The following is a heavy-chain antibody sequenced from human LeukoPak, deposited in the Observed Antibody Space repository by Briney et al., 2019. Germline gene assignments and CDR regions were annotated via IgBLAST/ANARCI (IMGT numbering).Heavy chain of an antibody. J-gene: IGHJ4*02. CDR1: GYTFTSYA. V-gene: IGHV1-2*06. CDR2: INPNSGGT. D-gene: IGHD2-21*02. CDR3: ARIAYCGGDCYDDY. Sequence: GASVKVSCTASGYTFTSYAMNWVRQAPGQGLEWMGRINPNSGGTNYAQKFQGRVTMTRDTSISTAYMELSRLRSDDTAVYYCARIAYCGGDCYDDYWGQGTLVTVSS.